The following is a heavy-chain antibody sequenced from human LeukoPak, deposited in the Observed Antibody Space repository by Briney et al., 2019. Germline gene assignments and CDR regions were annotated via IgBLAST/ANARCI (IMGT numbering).Heavy chain of an antibody. CDR1: AYTFSGYY. D-gene: IGHD1-26*01. CDR2: INPNSGGT. Sequence: VASVKVSCKASAYTFSGYYMHWVRQAPGKGLEWMGWINPNSGGTNYAQKFQGRVTMTRDTSISTAYMELSRLRSDDTAVYYCAKSRIVGAHCLDYWGQGTLVTVSS. V-gene: IGHV1-2*02. J-gene: IGHJ4*02. CDR3: AKSRIVGAHCLDY.